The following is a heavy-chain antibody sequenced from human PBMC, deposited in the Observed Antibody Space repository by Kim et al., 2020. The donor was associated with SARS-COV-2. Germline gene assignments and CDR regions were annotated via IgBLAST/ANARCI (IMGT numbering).Heavy chain of an antibody. Sequence: GGSLRLSCAASGFTFSNFAIIWVRQAPGKGLEWVSATGGSGHTTHYADSVTGRFTISRDNSKNTIYLQMNSLRVEDTAVYYCAKDPNGDYIGAFDFWGQGTMVTVSS. CDR3: AKDPNGDYIGAFDF. D-gene: IGHD4-17*01. CDR1: GFTFSNFA. J-gene: IGHJ3*01. CDR2: TGGSGHTT. V-gene: IGHV3-23*01.